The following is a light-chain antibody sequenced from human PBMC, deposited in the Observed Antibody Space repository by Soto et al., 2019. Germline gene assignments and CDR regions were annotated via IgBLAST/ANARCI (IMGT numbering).Light chain of an antibody. CDR3: QQLDSYPFT. Sequence: DTHGAQTTSPPSATVGEKITVTAVASQSISSWLAWYQQKPGKAPKLMIYDASSLESGVPSRFSGSRSGTELTLTISGLQPDDIPTYYRQQLDSYPFTIDRGTRLEIK. CDR2: DAS. V-gene: IGKV1-5*01. J-gene: IGKJ5*01. CDR1: QSISSW.